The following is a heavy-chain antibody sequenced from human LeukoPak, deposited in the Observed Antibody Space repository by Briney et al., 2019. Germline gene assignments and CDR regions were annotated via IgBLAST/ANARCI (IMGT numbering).Heavy chain of an antibody. J-gene: IGHJ3*02. D-gene: IGHD3-22*01. CDR3: ARDWYYYDSSGYLGLAFDAFDI. CDR1: GFTFSSYS. CDR2: ISSSSSYI. V-gene: IGHV3-21*01. Sequence: GGSLRLSCAASGFTFSSYSMNWVRQAPGKGLEWVSSISSSSSYIYYADSVKGRFTISRDNSKNTLYLQMNSLRAEDTAVYYCARDWYYYDSSGYLGLAFDAFDIWGQGTMVTVSS.